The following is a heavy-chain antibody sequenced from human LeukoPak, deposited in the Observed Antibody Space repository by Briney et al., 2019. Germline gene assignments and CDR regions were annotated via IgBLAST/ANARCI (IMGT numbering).Heavy chain of an antibody. CDR3: VRVRYCSSTNCHGGWFDP. D-gene: IGHD2-2*01. Sequence: GRSLRLSCAASGFAFSNYEMNWVRQAPGKGLEWVSYISPSGGTITYADSVKGRFTISRDNAKNSLYLQMNSLGAEDTAVYYCVRVRYCSSTNCHGGWFDPWGQGTLVTVSS. CDR1: GFAFSNYE. V-gene: IGHV3-48*03. CDR2: ISPSGGTI. J-gene: IGHJ5*02.